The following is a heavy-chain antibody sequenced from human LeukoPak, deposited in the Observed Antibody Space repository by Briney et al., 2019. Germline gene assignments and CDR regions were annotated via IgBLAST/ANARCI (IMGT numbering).Heavy chain of an antibody. V-gene: IGHV3-23*01. CDR2: ISGSGGGT. Sequence: GGSLRLSCAASGFTFGSIVMSWVRQAPDKGLEWVSTISGSGGGTYYADSVKGRFTISRDDSKNTLYLQMNSLRADDTAVYYCAKDLGRYRNNFFDYWGQGNLVTVSS. CDR3: AKDLGRYRNNFFDY. CDR1: GFTFGSIV. J-gene: IGHJ4*02. D-gene: IGHD1-26*01.